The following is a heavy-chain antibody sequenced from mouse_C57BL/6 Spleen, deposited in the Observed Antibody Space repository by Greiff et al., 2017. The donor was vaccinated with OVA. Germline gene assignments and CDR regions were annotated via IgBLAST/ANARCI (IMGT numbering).Heavy chain of an antibody. V-gene: IGHV1-69*01. D-gene: IGHD4-1*01. Sequence: QVQLQQSGAELVMPGASVKLSCKASGYTFTSYWMHWVKQRPGQGLEWIGEIDPSDSYTNYNQKFKGKSTLTVDKSSSTAYMQLSSLTSEDSAVYYCARRLGRGGYFDYWGQGTTLTVSS. CDR1: GYTFTSYW. CDR3: ARRLGRGGYFDY. CDR2: IDPSDSYT. J-gene: IGHJ2*01.